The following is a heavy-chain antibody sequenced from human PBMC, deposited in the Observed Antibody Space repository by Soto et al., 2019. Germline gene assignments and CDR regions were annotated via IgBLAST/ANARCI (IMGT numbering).Heavy chain of an antibody. CDR3: ARDYYGSGRYGFFDY. CDR2: MWYAGSTE. V-gene: IGHV3-33*01. CDR1: GFIFSIYG. J-gene: IGHJ4*02. Sequence: QVRLVESGGGVGQPGRSLTVSCAACGFIFSIYGMPWVRQAPGKGLERVAGMWYAGSTEYYADSVKGRFTISRDNSKNTLYLQMNSLRAEDTAVYYCARDYYGSGRYGFFDYWGQGTLVTVSS. D-gene: IGHD3-10*01.